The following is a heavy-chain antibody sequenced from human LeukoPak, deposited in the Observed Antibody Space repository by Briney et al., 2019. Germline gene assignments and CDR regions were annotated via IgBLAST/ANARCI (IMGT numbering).Heavy chain of an antibody. J-gene: IGHJ5*02. Sequence: ASVKVSCKASGYTFTDYYIHWVRQAPGQGLEWMGWINPNSGGTNYAQKFQGRVTITTDESTTTAYMEMSSLTSQDTAVYYCARGYYYGSESYWHTKWFDPWGQGTLVTVSS. CDR3: ARGYYYGSESYWHTKWFDP. CDR2: INPNSGGT. D-gene: IGHD3-10*01. CDR1: GYTFTDYY. V-gene: IGHV1-2*02.